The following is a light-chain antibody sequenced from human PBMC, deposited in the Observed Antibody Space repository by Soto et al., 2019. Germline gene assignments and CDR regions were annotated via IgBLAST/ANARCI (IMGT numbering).Light chain of an antibody. V-gene: IGKV1-6*01. CDR3: LQDYTCPPT. J-gene: IGKJ4*02. CDR2: GAF. Sequence: IQMTQSPSSLSASAGDRATITCRASQSVSSALAWYQQKPGKAPKLLISGAFSIQSGVPARFSGSGSGTEFTLTISSLQSEDFATYYCLQDYTCPPTFGGGTKVDI. CDR1: QSVSSA.